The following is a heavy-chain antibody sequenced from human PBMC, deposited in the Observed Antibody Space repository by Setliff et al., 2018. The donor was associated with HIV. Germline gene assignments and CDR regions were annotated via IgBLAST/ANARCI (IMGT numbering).Heavy chain of an antibody. CDR2: IYHSGST. Sequence: LRLSCAASGFTFTSYSMNWVRQAPGKGLEWIGSIYHSGSTYYNPSLKSRVTISIDTSKNQFSLKLSSVTAADTAMYFCARESRNDFWSGYYRTFDIWGQGTMVTVSS. CDR3: ARESRNDFWSGYYRTFDI. V-gene: IGHV4-38-2*02. D-gene: IGHD3-3*01. J-gene: IGHJ3*02. CDR1: GFTFTSYS.